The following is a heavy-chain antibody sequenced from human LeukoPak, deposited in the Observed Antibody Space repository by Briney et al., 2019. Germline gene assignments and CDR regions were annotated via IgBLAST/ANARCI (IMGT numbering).Heavy chain of an antibody. CDR1: GGTFSSYA. D-gene: IGHD5-18*01. CDR2: IIPIFGTA. V-gene: IGHV1-69*05. CDR3: ATDTAIALYCYYYMDV. Sequence: SVKVSCKASGGTFSSYAISWVRQAPGQGLEWMGRIIPIFGTANYAQKFQGRVTITTDESTSTAYMELSSLRSEDTAVYYCATDTAIALYCYYYMDVWGKGTTVTVSS. J-gene: IGHJ6*03.